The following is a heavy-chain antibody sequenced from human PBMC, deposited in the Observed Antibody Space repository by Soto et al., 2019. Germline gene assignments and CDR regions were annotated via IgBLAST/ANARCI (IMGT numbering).Heavy chain of an antibody. D-gene: IGHD1-1*01. V-gene: IGHV4-34*01. CDR2: INHSGTT. CDR3: ARGWRFDP. CDR1: GGSFSGYQ. J-gene: IGHJ5*02. Sequence: SETLSLTSGVYGGSFSGYQCNWIRQSPGQGLEWIGEINHSGTTKYNPSLESRINLSVDTSKKQFSLKMFSVTAADTAIYYCARGWRFDPWGQGTQVTVFS.